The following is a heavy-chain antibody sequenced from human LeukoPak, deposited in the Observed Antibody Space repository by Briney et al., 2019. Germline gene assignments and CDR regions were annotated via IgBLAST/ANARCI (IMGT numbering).Heavy chain of an antibody. V-gene: IGHV3-23*01. CDR2: LSSTGGTT. Sequence: PGGSLRLSCTASGFTFNSYAVSWVRQAPGKGLEWVSSLSSTGGTTYTADSVKGRFIISRDNSKSMLYIQMNSLRAEDTAVYYCAKGVENCSGGSCWLNDAFDIWGQGTMVTVSS. CDR1: GFTFNSYA. J-gene: IGHJ3*02. D-gene: IGHD2-15*01. CDR3: AKGVENCSGGSCWLNDAFDI.